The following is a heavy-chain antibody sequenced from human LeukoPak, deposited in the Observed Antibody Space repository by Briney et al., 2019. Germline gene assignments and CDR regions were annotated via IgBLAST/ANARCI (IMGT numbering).Heavy chain of an antibody. CDR1: GGCIDRTKY. D-gene: IGHD3-16*01. Sequence: SETLSLTCGDCGGCIDRTKYWSWVRQAPGKGMEWIGEIAHDGTRNYNPSLRSRVAISLDSANNYFSLSLTAVTAAGPALYTRENTFFCPFAFWGQGCMVTVSS. V-gene: IGHV4-4*02. CDR3: ENTFFCPFAF. J-gene: IGHJ4*02. CDR2: IAHDGTR.